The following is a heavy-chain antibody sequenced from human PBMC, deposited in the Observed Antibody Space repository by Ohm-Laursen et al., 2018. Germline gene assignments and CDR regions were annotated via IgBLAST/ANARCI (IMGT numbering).Heavy chain of an antibody. CDR3: AILNGGVNTNWFDP. Sequence: SLRLSCAAASGFTFSSYGMHWVRQAPGKGLEWVAAISYDGSDKYSADSVKGRFTISRDNSKNTLYLQMNSLRAEDTAVYYCAILNGGVNTNWFDPWGQGTLVTVSS. CDR1: GFTFSSYG. V-gene: IGHV3-30*03. D-gene: IGHD3-10*01. CDR2: ISYDGSDK. J-gene: IGHJ5*02.